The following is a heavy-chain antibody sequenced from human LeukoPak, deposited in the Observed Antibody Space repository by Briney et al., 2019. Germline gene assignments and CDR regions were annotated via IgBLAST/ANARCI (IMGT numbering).Heavy chain of an antibody. J-gene: IGHJ4*02. CDR1: GYTFTSYA. Sequence: ASVKVSCKASGYTFTSYAMHWVRQAPGQRLEWMGWINAGNGNTKYSQKFQGRVTITRDTSVSTAYMELSSLRSEDTAVYYCARGGYSGYDYANHFDYWGQGTLVTVSS. V-gene: IGHV1-3*01. D-gene: IGHD5-12*01. CDR2: INAGNGNT. CDR3: ARGGYSGYDYANHFDY.